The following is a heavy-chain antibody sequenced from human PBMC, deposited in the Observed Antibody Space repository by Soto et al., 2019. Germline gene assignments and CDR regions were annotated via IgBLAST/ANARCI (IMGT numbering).Heavy chain of an antibody. J-gene: IGHJ5*02. V-gene: IGHV4-39*01. CDR1: GGSINSSSYF. CDR2: ISYSGST. Sequence: QLQLQESGPGLVKPSETLSLTCSVSGGSINSSSYFWVWVRQPPGQGLEWIGSISYSGSTYYNPSRSSRVTISVDPSKNQFSLQLSSVTAADTAVFYCARHYSSGSRNWLDPWGPGTLVTVSS. D-gene: IGHD6-19*01. CDR3: ARHYSSGSRNWLDP.